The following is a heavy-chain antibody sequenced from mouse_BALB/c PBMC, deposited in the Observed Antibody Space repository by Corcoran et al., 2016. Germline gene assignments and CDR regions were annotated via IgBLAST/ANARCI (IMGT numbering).Heavy chain of an antibody. Sequence: EVLLQQSGPELVKPGASVKIPCKASGYTFTDYNMDWVKQSHGKSLEWIGDINPNNGGTIYNQKFKGKATLTVDKSSSTAYMELRSLTSEDTAVYCCARSVFITWFAYWGQGTLVTVSA. CDR1: GYTFTDYN. CDR3: ARSVFITWFAY. D-gene: IGHD1-2*01. V-gene: IGHV1-18*01. CDR2: INPNNGGT. J-gene: IGHJ3*01.